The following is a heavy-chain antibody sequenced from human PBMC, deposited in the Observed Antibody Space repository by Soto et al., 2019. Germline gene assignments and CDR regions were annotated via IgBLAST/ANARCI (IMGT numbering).Heavy chain of an antibody. J-gene: IGHJ4*02. CDR1: GGTFSSYT. Sequence: GASVKVSCKASGGTFSSYTISWVRQAPGQGLEWMGRIIPILGIANYAQKFQGRVTITADKSTSTAYMELSSLRSEDTAIYYCARTDKFTSQSSGWANRFDCWGQGTLVTVSS. CDR3: ARTDKFTSQSSGWANRFDC. V-gene: IGHV1-69*02. D-gene: IGHD6-19*01. CDR2: IIPILGIA.